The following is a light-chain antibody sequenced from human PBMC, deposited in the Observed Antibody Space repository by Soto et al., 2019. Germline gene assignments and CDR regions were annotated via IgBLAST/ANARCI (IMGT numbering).Light chain of an antibody. CDR1: QSFSSSY. J-gene: IGKJ3*01. V-gene: IGKV3-20*01. CDR2: GAS. Sequence: EIVLTQSPGTLSLSPGERATLSCRAIQSFSSSYLAWYQQRPGQAPRLLIYGASYRATGIPARFSGSGSGTDFTLIISSLQSEDFAVYYCQQYDNWPPFTFGPGTKVDIK. CDR3: QQYDNWPPFT.